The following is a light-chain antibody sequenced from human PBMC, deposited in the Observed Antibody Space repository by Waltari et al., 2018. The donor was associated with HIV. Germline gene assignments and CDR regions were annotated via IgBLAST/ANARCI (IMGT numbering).Light chain of an antibody. J-gene: IGLJ3*02. CDR1: SDYRSNA. CDR2: VNSDGTH. V-gene: IGLV4-69*01. Sequence: QVVVTQSPSASAPLGASVTLTCTLRSDYRSNATEWHQQHPGKGPRYLMTVNSDGTHMKGEGIPDRFSGSNSGPERYLTISSLQSEDEADYYCKTWGTALEVFGGGTRLTVL. CDR3: KTWGTALEV.